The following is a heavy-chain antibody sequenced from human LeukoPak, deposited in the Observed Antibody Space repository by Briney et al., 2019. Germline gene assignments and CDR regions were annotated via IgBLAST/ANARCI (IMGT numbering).Heavy chain of an antibody. D-gene: IGHD3-22*01. CDR2: IIPIFGTA. V-gene: IGHV1-69*13. J-gene: IGHJ4*02. Sequence: SVKVSCKASGGTFNSYAISWVRQAPGQGLEWMGGIIPIFGTANYAQKFQGRVTITADESTSTAYMELSSLRSEDTAVYYCARVGGPYYYDSSGYGGDYWGQGTLVTVSS. CDR3: ARVGGPYYYDSSGYGGDY. CDR1: GGTFNSYA.